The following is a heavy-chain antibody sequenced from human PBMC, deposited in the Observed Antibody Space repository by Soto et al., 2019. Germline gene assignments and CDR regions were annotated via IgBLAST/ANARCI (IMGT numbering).Heavy chain of an antibody. CDR1: GYSFTSYW. Sequence: PGESLKISCKGFGYSFTSYWIGWVRQMPGKGLEWMGIIYLGDSDTRYSPSFQGQVTISADKSISTAYLQWSSLKASDTAMYYCATSDCSGGSCYSDDYYYGMDVWGQGTKVTVSS. J-gene: IGHJ6*02. D-gene: IGHD2-15*01. CDR3: ATSDCSGGSCYSDDYYYGMDV. V-gene: IGHV5-51*01. CDR2: IYLGDSDT.